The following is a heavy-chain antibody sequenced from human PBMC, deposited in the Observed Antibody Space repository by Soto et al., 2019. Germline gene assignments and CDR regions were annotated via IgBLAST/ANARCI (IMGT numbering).Heavy chain of an antibody. D-gene: IGHD3-22*01. CDR2: ISFDESKK. Sequence: SLRLSCAASGFTFSNYVMHWVRQAPGKGLEWVAVISFDESKKYYADSVKGRFTISRDNSKNTLYLQMNSLRAEDTAVYYCARDQLERRSYPYDSSAYPPDPWGQGTLVTVSS. CDR1: GFTFSNYV. CDR3: ARDQLERRSYPYDSSAYPPDP. J-gene: IGHJ5*02. V-gene: IGHV3-30*03.